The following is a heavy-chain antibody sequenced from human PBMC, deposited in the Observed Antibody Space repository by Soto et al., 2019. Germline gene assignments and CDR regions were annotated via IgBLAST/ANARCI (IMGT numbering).Heavy chain of an antibody. Sequence: GGSLRLSCAASGFIFSPYGIHWVRQAPGKGLEWVALIRNDGSDKYYAESVTGRFTISRDNSKNTVYLQMNSLRAEDTALYFCARAPRMAPFDIWGQGTMVT. V-gene: IGHV3-33*01. J-gene: IGHJ3*02. CDR3: ARAPRMAPFDI. CDR1: GFIFSPYG. CDR2: IRNDGSDK.